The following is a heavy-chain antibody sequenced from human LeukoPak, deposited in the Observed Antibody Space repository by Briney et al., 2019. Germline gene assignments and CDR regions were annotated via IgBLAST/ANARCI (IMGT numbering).Heavy chain of an antibody. Sequence: GASLSLSCEASGFSFSMYDMTWVRQAPGKGLEYVSSISSKSTYRFSADSVRGRFTISRDDAKNLLFLHMNSLRGDDTAVYYCARLGPGRDVSNSFDLWGQGTLVTVSS. CDR2: ISSKSTYR. V-gene: IGHV3-21*06. J-gene: IGHJ4*02. CDR3: ARLGPGRDVSNSFDL. D-gene: IGHD5-24*01. CDR1: GFSFSMYD.